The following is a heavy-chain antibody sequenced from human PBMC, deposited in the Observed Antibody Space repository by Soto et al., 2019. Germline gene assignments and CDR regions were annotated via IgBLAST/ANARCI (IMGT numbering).Heavy chain of an antibody. D-gene: IGHD1-1*01. V-gene: IGHV4-31*03. J-gene: IGHJ4*02. Sequence: PSETLSLPCTVSGGSLSSGGYYWSRLPQHPGKGLEWIGYIYHSRSTYYDPSLRSGGTISVDTSKMQFSLKLSSVTAADTAVYYCAIGPLLPRELEPGAVDYWGQGTLVTVCS. CDR1: GGSLSSGGYY. CDR3: AIGPLLPRELEPGAVDY. CDR2: IYHSRST.